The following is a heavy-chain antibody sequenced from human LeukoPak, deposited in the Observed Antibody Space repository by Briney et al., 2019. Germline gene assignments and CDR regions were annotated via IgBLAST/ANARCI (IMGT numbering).Heavy chain of an antibody. Sequence: GGSLRLSCAASGFTFSSYSMNWVRQAPGKGLEWVSYISSSSSTIYYADSVKGRFTISRDNAKNSLYLQMNSLRAEDTAVYYCAAIRGALDYWGQGTLVTVSS. D-gene: IGHD1-26*01. CDR2: ISSSSSTI. J-gene: IGHJ4*02. CDR1: GFTFSSYS. V-gene: IGHV3-48*01. CDR3: AAIRGALDY.